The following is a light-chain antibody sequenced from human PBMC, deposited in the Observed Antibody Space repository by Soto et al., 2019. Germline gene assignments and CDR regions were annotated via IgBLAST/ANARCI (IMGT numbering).Light chain of an antibody. CDR1: SXDVGDYNY. J-gene: IGLJ1*01. Sequence: QSALTQPASVSGSPGQSIAISCTGTSXDVGDYNYVSWYQQHPGKARKLMIYEVNNRPSGVSNRFSGSKSGNTASLTISGLQAEDAADYYCSSYTSSSTLVFGPGTKVIVL. V-gene: IGLV2-14*01. CDR3: SSYTSSSTLV. CDR2: EVN.